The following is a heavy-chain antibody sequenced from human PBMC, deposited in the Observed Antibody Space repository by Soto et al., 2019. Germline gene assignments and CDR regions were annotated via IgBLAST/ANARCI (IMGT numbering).Heavy chain of an antibody. CDR2: IQRTADGGTT. CDR3: ATDLPARHYLMESG. Sequence: EVHLVESVGGLVNPGESLRLSCAASGFTFSEAWMNWVLQAPGKGLEWVGRIQRTADGGTTDYGAPEKHRFSISRDDSKNTLYLQMNNLKVEDTGLYYCATDLPARHYLMESGWCQG. J-gene: IGHJ1*01. CDR1: GFTFSEAW. D-gene: IGHD2-2*01. V-gene: IGHV3-15*01.